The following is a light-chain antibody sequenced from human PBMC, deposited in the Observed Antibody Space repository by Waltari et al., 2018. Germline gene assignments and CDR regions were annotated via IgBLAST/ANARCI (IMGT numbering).Light chain of an antibody. J-gene: IGLJ2*01. Sequence: QSALTQPASVSGSPGQSITISCTGTSSDVGNSKRVSWYQQHPGKAPKLMIYAVSTRPSGVSDRFSGSKSGDMASLTISGLQPEDEAEYFCSSYAGSSKGVFGGGTKVTVL. V-gene: IGLV2-23*02. CDR1: SSDVGNSKR. CDR3: SSYAGSSKGV. CDR2: AVS.